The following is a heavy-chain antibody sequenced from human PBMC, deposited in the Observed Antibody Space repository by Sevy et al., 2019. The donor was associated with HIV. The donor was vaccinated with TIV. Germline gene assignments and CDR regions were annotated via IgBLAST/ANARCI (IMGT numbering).Heavy chain of an antibody. D-gene: IGHD4-4*01. Sequence: GGSLRLSCAGSGFTFSSYWMSWVRQAPGKGLEWVANINQDGSGKNYVDSVKGRFTISRDNAKYSLYLQMNSLRAEDTAVYYWAGDPFSKADYWGQGTLVTVSS. CDR1: GFTFSSYW. CDR2: INQDGSGK. V-gene: IGHV3-7*01. J-gene: IGHJ4*02. CDR3: AGDPFSKADY.